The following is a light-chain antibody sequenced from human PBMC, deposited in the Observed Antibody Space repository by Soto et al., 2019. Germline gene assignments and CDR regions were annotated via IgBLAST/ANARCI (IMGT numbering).Light chain of an antibody. V-gene: IGKV3-15*01. CDR3: QQYNNWPL. CDR1: QSVSGN. Sequence: EILMAQSPSTLSLSPGERATLSFRASQSVSGNLAWYQQKPGQAPRLLIYGASTRATGIPARFSGSGSGTEFTLTISSLQSEDFAVYYCQQYNNWPLFGQGTKVDI. J-gene: IGKJ1*01. CDR2: GAS.